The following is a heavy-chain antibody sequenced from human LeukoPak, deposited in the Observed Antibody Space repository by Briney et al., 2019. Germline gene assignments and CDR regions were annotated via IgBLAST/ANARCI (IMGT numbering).Heavy chain of an antibody. CDR1: GFTFSDYY. D-gene: IGHD6-19*01. Sequence: PGGSLRLSCAASGFTFSDYYMSWIRQAPGKGLEWVSYISSSGSTIYYAGSVKGRFTISRDNAKNSLYLQMNSLRAEDTAVYYCARGRVAVRSDAFDIWGQGTMVTVSS. V-gene: IGHV3-11*04. CDR2: ISSSGSTI. J-gene: IGHJ3*02. CDR3: ARGRVAVRSDAFDI.